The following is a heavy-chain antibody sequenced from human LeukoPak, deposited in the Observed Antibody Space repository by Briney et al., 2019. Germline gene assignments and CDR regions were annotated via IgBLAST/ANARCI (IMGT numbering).Heavy chain of an antibody. CDR2: ISAYNGNT. V-gene: IGHV1-18*01. CDR3: AMPVVTASSDAFDI. D-gene: IGHD2-21*02. J-gene: IGHJ3*02. CDR1: GYTFTSYG. Sequence: ASVKVSCKASGYTFTSYGISWVRQAPGQGLEWMGWISAYNGNTNYAQMLQGRVTMTTDTSTSTAYMELRSLRSDDTAVYYCAMPVVTASSDAFDIWGQGTMVTVSS.